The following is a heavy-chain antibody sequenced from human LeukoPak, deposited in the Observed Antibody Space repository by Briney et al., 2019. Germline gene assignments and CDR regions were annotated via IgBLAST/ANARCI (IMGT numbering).Heavy chain of an antibody. V-gene: IGHV3-30*18. Sequence: GGSLRLSCAASGFTFSSYGMHWVRQAPGRGLEWVAVISYDGSNKYYADSVKGRFTTSRDNSKNTLYLQMNSLRAEDTAVYYCAKDSYYYGSGSLVYWGQGTLVTVSS. CDR1: GFTFSSYG. D-gene: IGHD3-10*01. CDR3: AKDSYYYGSGSLVY. CDR2: ISYDGSNK. J-gene: IGHJ4*02.